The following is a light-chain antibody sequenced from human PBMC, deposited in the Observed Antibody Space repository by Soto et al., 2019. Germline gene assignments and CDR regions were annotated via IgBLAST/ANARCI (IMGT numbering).Light chain of an antibody. CDR1: SSDVGGYNY. CDR3: TSYTSTDTLLYV. J-gene: IGLJ1*01. CDR2: EVS. V-gene: IGLV2-14*01. Sequence: QSALTQPASVSGSPGQSITISCTGTSSDVGGYNYVSWYQQHPGKAPKLLIYEVSHRPPGVSNRFSGSKSGNTASLTISGLQAEDEADYYCTSYTSTDTLLYVFGTGTKLTVL.